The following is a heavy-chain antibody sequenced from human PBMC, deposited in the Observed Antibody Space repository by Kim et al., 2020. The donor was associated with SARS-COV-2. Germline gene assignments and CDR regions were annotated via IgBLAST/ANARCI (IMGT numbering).Heavy chain of an antibody. J-gene: IGHJ4*02. D-gene: IGHD6-13*01. CDR1: GFTFSSYA. V-gene: IGHV3-23*01. Sequence: GGSLRLSCAASGFTFSSYAMSWVRQAPGKGLEWVSAISGSGGSTYYADSVKGRFTISRDNSKNTLYLQMNSLRAEDTAVYYCAKNKIGSSTLYYFDYWGQGTLVTVSS. CDR3: AKNKIGSSTLYYFDY. CDR2: ISGSGGST.